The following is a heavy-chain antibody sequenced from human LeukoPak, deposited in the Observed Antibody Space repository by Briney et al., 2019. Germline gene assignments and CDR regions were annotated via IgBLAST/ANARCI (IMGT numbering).Heavy chain of an antibody. CDR1: GFPFSIFA. CDR3: AKVAGRDSSGYYYTPWFDP. CDR2: ITSSGDKT. J-gene: IGHJ5*02. V-gene: IGHV3-23*01. D-gene: IGHD3-22*01. Sequence: SGGSLRLSCAASGFPFSIFALSWVRQAPGKGLEWVSSITSSGDKTYYADSVKGRFTVSRDNSKKTVDLQMNSLRAEDTAVYYCAKVAGRDSSGYYYTPWFDPWGQGTLVTVSS.